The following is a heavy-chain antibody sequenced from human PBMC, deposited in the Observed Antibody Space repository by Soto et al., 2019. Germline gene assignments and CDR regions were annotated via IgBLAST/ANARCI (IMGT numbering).Heavy chain of an antibody. J-gene: IGHJ4*02. CDR2: ISGSGGST. Sequence: GGSLRLSCAASGFTFSSYAMSWVRQAPGKGLEWVSAISGSGGSTYYADSVKGRFTISRDNSKNTLYLQMNSLRAEDTAVYYCAKVGVYDSSGYYYEHFDYWGQGTLVTVSS. CDR3: AKVGVYDSSGYYYEHFDY. V-gene: IGHV3-23*01. D-gene: IGHD3-22*01. CDR1: GFTFSSYA.